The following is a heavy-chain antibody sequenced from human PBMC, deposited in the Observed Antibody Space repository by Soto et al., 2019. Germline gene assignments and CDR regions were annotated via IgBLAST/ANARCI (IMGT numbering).Heavy chain of an antibody. V-gene: IGHV4-30-4*01. CDR1: GGSISSGDYY. J-gene: IGHJ5*02. D-gene: IGHD2-21*02. Sequence: SETLSLTCTVSGGSISSGDYYWSWIRQPPGKGLEWIGYIYYSGSTYYNPSLKSRVTISVDTSKNQFSLKLSSVTAADTAVYYGARRDCNHNWFDPWGQGTLVPVAS. CDR3: ARRDCNHNWFDP. CDR2: IYYSGST.